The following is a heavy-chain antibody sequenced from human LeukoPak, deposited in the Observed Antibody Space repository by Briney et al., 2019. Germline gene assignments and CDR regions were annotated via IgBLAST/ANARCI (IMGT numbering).Heavy chain of an antibody. D-gene: IGHD5-12*01. CDR3: ARDRGSGYDFDY. Sequence: ASVKVSCKASGYTFTGYYIHWVRQAPGQGLECMGRINPNSGGTNYAQKFQGRVTMTRDTSISTAYMELSRLGSDDTAIYYCARDRGSGYDFDYWGPGTLVTVSS. V-gene: IGHV1-2*06. CDR1: GYTFTGYY. CDR2: INPNSGGT. J-gene: IGHJ4*02.